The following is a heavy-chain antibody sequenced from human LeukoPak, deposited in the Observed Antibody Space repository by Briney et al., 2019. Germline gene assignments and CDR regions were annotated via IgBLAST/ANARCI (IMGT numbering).Heavy chain of an antibody. CDR2: INHSGST. J-gene: IGHJ4*02. V-gene: IGHV4-34*01. Sequence: KPSETLSLTCAVYGGSFSGYYWSWIRQPPGKGLERIGEINHSGSTNYNPSLKSRVTISVDTSKNQFSLKLSSVTAADTAVYYCARSVAGPMAFDYWGQGTLVTVSS. CDR3: ARSVAGPMAFDY. CDR1: GGSFSGYY. D-gene: IGHD6-19*01.